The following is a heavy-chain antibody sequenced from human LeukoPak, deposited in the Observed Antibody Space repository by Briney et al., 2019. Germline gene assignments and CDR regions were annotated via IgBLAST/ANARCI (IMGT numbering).Heavy chain of an antibody. D-gene: IGHD3-3*01. Sequence: GGSLRLSCAASGFTFSSYEMNWFRQTTGKGLEWVSYISSSGSTIYYADSVKGRFTISRDNAKNSLYLQMNSLRAEDTAVYYCARGHYDFWSGYYFGSPNFDYWGQGTLVTVSS. CDR3: ARGHYDFWSGYYFGSPNFDY. CDR2: ISSSGSTI. V-gene: IGHV3-48*03. J-gene: IGHJ4*02. CDR1: GFTFSSYE.